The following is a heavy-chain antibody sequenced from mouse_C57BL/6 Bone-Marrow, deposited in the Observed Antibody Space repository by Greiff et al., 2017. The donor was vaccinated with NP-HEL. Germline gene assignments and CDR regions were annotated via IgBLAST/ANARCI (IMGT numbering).Heavy chain of an antibody. J-gene: IGHJ1*03. V-gene: IGHV8-12*01. Sequence: QVQLKESGPGILQSSQTLSLTCSFSGFSLSTSGMGVSWIRQPSGKGLEWLAHIYWDDDKRYNPSLKSRLTISKDTSRNQVFLKITSVDTADTATYYCARKGIYDGYSWYFDVWGTGTTVTVSS. CDR1: GFSLSTSGMG. D-gene: IGHD2-3*01. CDR3: ARKGIYDGYSWYFDV. CDR2: IYWDDDK.